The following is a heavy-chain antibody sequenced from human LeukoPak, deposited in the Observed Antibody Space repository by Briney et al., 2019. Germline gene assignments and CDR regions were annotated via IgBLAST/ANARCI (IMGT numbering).Heavy chain of an antibody. D-gene: IGHD3-22*01. CDR1: GFTVSSNY. V-gene: IGHV3-53*01. J-gene: IGHJ3*02. Sequence: GGSLRLSCAASGFTVSSNYMSWVRQAPGKGLDWVSMIYSGGSTNYADSVKGRFTISRDNSKNTLYLQMNSLRAEDTAVYYCAKADDYYDSSGYFGAAEDAFDIWGQGTMVTVSS. CDR3: AKADDYYDSSGYFGAAEDAFDI. CDR2: IYSGGST.